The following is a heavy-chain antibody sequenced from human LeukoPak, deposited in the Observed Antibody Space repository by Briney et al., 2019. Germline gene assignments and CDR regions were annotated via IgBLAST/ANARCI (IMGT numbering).Heavy chain of an antibody. CDR3: AKEGAVAGAGYYYMDV. Sequence: GGSLRLSCAASGFSFGNHAMHWVRLSPGKGLEWVSSITGSGPYMLYADSVKHRFTISRDNTKNLLYLEMNSLRAEDTAVYYCAKEGAVAGAGYYYMDVWGKGTTVTVSS. V-gene: IGHV3-23*01. D-gene: IGHD6-19*01. J-gene: IGHJ6*03. CDR1: GFSFGNHA. CDR2: ITGSGPYM.